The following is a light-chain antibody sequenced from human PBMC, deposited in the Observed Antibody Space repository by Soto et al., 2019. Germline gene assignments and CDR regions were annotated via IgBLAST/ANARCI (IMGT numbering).Light chain of an antibody. CDR2: EGD. J-gene: IGLJ2*01. CDR1: SSDVGSYNL. Sequence: QSALTQPASVSGSSGQSITISCTGTSSDVGSYNLVSWHQHHPGKAPKLIIYEGDKRPSGVSNRFSGSKSGNTASLTISGLQAEDEADYYCCSYALGSTLVFGRGTKLTVL. CDR3: CSYALGSTLV. V-gene: IGLV2-23*01.